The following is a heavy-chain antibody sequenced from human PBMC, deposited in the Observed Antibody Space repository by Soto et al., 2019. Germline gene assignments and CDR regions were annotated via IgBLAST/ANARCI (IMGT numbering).Heavy chain of an antibody. J-gene: IGHJ4*02. V-gene: IGHV3-33*01. CDR1: GFTFGRHG. CDR3: ARDDDYGDNGLDY. D-gene: IGHD4-17*01. CDR2: IGSEGRRE. Sequence: QVQLVESGGGVVQPGGSLRLSCAASGFTFGRHGMHWVRQAPGKGLEWVAGIGSEGRRESYADSVKGRFTISRYNGQNTLYLQMNSMRAEDTAVYYGARDDDYGDNGLDYWGQGTLVTVSS.